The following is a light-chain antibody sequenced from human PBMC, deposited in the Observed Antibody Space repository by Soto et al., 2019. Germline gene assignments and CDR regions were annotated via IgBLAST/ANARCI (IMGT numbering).Light chain of an antibody. V-gene: IGKV1-27*01. Sequence: DIRMPQSPSSLSAFVGDTVTITCRASQDIIYYLAWYQQKPGKIPKLLLHSASTLQTGVQSRFSGTGSGTLFTLTINNLQPEDVATYYCQQYNSAPNTFGQGSRLEIK. CDR1: QDIIYY. CDR2: SAS. CDR3: QQYNSAPNT. J-gene: IGKJ2*01.